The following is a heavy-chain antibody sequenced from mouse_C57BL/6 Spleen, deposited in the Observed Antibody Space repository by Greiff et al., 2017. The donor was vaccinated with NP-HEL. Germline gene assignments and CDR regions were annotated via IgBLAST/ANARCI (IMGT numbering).Heavy chain of an antibody. J-gene: IGHJ4*01. CDR2: ISSGSSTI. CDR1: GFTFSDYG. CDR3: ARGVYYYGSTYYAMDY. D-gene: IGHD1-1*01. Sequence: EVKLVESGGGLVKPGGSLKLSCAASGFTFSDYGMHWVRQAPEKGLEWVAYISSGSSTIYYADTVKGRFTISRDNAKNTLFLQMTSLRSEDTAMYYCARGVYYYGSTYYAMDYWGQGTSVTVSS. V-gene: IGHV5-17*01.